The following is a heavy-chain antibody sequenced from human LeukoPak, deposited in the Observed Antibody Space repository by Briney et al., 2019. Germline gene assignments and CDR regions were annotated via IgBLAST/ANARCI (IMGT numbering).Heavy chain of an antibody. CDR2: ISYDGSNK. D-gene: IGHD2-15*01. CDR3: ARVRWELLLIDY. J-gene: IGHJ4*02. CDR1: GFTFSSYA. V-gene: IGHV3-30-3*01. Sequence: GGSLRLSCAASGFTFSSYAMHWVRQAPGKGPEWVAVISYDGSNKYYADSVKGRFTISRDNSKNTLYLQMNSLRAEDTAVYYCARVRWELLLIDYWGQGTLVTVSS.